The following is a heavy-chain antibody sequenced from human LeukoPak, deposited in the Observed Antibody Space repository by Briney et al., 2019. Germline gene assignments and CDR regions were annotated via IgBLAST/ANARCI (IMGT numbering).Heavy chain of an antibody. J-gene: IGHJ4*02. CDR1: GYTFTSYG. V-gene: IGHV1-8*02. D-gene: IGHD3-3*01. CDR3: ARGINGDFWSGYYPDY. CDR2: MNPNSGNT. Sequence: GASVKVSCKASGYTFTSYGISWVRQATGQGLEWMGWMNPNSGNTGYAQKFQGRVTMTRNTSISTAYMELSSLRSEDTAVYYCARGINGDFWSGYYPDYWGQGTLVTVSS.